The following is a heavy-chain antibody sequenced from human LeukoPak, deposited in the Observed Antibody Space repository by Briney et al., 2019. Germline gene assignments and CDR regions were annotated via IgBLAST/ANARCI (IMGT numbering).Heavy chain of an antibody. CDR2: ISSSSSYI. CDR3: AKLPIY. V-gene: IGHV3-21*01. D-gene: IGHD4-23*01. J-gene: IGHJ4*02. CDR1: GFTVSQNY. Sequence: GGSLRLSCAASGFTVSQNYMSWVRQAPGRGLEWVSSISSSSSYIYYADSVKGRFTIPRDNAKNSLYLQMNSLRAEDTAVYYCAKLPIYWGQGALVTVSS.